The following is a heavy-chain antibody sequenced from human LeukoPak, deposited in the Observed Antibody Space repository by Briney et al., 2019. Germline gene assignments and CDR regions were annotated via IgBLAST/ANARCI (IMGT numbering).Heavy chain of an antibody. V-gene: IGHV3-48*02. Sequence: PGGSLRLSCAASGFTFSTYSMNWVRQAPGKGLEWISYISGSSKVIYYADSVKGRFTISRDNAENLLYLQMNSLRDEDTAVYLCARDFDTSGYTFDFWGQGALVTVSS. CDR2: ISGSSKVI. CDR1: GFTFSTYS. J-gene: IGHJ4*02. D-gene: IGHD3-22*01. CDR3: ARDFDTSGYTFDF.